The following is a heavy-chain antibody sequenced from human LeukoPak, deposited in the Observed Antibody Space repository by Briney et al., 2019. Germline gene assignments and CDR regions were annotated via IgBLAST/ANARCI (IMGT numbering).Heavy chain of an antibody. V-gene: IGHV3-74*01. CDR3: ARAPSEIGGYYPEYFRH. J-gene: IGHJ1*01. Sequence: GGSLRLSCAASGFTFSTYWMHWVRQAPGKGLVWVSRIKSDGSTNYTDSVKGRFTISRDNAKNTVSLQMSSLRAEDTGVYYCARAPSEIGGYYPEYFRHWGQGTLVTVSS. CDR2: IKSDGST. D-gene: IGHD3-22*01. CDR1: GFTFSTYW.